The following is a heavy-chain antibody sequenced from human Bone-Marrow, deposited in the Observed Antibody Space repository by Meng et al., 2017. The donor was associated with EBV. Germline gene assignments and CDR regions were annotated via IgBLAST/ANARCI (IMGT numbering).Heavy chain of an antibody. Sequence: QVLLVMSRGVFKTPRSPVQVYCLASGYNFTSNYLHWVRHAPGQGLEWMGIINPSGGSTSYAQKFQGRVTLTMDTSTSTVYMELSSLRPEDTAVYYCARVREVADQRGSFDYWGQGTLVTVSS. V-gene: IGHV1-46*01. CDR3: ARVREVADQRGSFDY. J-gene: IGHJ4*02. CDR2: INPSGGST. CDR1: GYNFTSNY. D-gene: IGHD2-21*01.